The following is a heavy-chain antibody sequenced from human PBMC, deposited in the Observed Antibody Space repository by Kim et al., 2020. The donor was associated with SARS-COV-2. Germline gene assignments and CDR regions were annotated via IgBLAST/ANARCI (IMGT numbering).Heavy chain of an antibody. CDR2: IYYSGST. CDR3: ARHPEYSSSSFLRYGMDV. V-gene: IGHV4-39*01. J-gene: IGHJ6*02. Sequence: SETLSLTCTVSGGSISSSSYYWGWIRQPPGKGLEWIGSIYYSGSTYYNPSLKSRVTISVDTSKNQFSLKLSSVTAADTAVYYCARHPEYSSSSFLRYGMDVWGQGTTVTVSS. CDR1: GGSISSSSYY. D-gene: IGHD6-6*01.